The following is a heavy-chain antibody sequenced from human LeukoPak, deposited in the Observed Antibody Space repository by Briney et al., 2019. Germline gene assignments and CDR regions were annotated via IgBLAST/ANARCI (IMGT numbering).Heavy chain of an antibody. D-gene: IGHD3-10*01. CDR1: GGSFSRYY. CDR3: ARLWFGNMDV. CDR2: INHSGSA. J-gene: IGHJ6*03. Sequence: SETLSLTCAVYGGSFSRYYWTWIRQPPGKGLEWIGEINHSGSANYNPSLKSRVTISVDKSKNQFSLKLSSVTAADTAVYYCARLWFGNMDVWGKGTTVTVSS. V-gene: IGHV4-34*01.